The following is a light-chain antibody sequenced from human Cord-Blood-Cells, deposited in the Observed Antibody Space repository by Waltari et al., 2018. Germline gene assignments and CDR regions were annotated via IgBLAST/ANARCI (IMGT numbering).Light chain of an antibody. CDR1: SSDVGSYNL. CDR2: EGS. Sequence: QSALTQPASVSGSPGQSITISCTGTSSDVGSYNLVSWYQHHPGKAPKLMIYEGSKRPSGVSNRFAGSKSGNTASLTISGLQAEDDADYYCCSYAGSYVFGTGTKVTVL. V-gene: IGLV2-23*01. CDR3: CSYAGSYV. J-gene: IGLJ1*01.